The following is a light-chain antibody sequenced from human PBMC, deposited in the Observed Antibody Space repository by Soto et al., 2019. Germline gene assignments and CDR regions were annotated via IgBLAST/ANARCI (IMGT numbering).Light chain of an antibody. CDR3: CSYSSTTIYV. Sequence: QSVLTQPASVSGSPGQSITISCTGTSSDVGSYNLVSWYQQHPGKAPKFMIYEVSKRPSGVSNRFSGSKSGNTASLTISGLQAEDEADYYCCSYSSTTIYVFGPGTEVTVL. CDR2: EVS. V-gene: IGLV2-23*02. CDR1: SSDVGSYNL. J-gene: IGLJ1*01.